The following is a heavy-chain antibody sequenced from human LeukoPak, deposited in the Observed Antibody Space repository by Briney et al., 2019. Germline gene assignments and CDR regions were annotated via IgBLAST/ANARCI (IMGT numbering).Heavy chain of an antibody. V-gene: IGHV3-53*01. CDR1: GFTVSSNY. CDR2: IYSGGST. Sequence: GGSLRLSCAASGFTVSSNYMSWVRQAPGKGLEWVSVIYSGGSTYYAESVKGRFTISRDNSKNTLYLQMNSLRAEDTAVYYCARDLGYCSSSSCHHAFDIWGQGTKVTVSS. CDR3: ARDLGYCSSSSCHHAFDI. J-gene: IGHJ3*02. D-gene: IGHD2-2*01.